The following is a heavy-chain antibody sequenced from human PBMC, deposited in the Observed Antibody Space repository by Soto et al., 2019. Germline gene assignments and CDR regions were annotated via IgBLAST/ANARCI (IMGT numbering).Heavy chain of an antibody. D-gene: IGHD6-13*01. J-gene: IGHJ4*02. V-gene: IGHV1-18*01. CDR2: VXTYNGNP. CDR3: XXXXXXSTSWQRFDS. Sequence: QVQLVQSGGELKKPGASVKVSCKASGYTFTNYAISWVRQAPGRGLEWMGAVXTYNGNPNYAQIFQGRVTMTTDTXXXXXXXXXXXXXXXXXXXXXXXXXXXXSTSWQRFDSWGKGTLVTVSS. CDR1: GYTFTNYA.